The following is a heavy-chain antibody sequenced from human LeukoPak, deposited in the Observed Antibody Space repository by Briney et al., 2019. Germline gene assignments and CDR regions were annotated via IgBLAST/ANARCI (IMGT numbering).Heavy chain of an antibody. CDR1: GGSISSSSYY. CDR2: IYYSGST. J-gene: IGHJ6*02. V-gene: IGHV4-39*07. CDR3: ARTTNSDYHYGMDV. D-gene: IGHD1-14*01. Sequence: SETLSLNCTVSGGSISSSSYYWGWIRQPPGKGLEWIGSIYYSGSTYYNPSLKSRVTISVDTSKNQFSLKLSSVTAADTAVYYCARTTNSDYHYGMDVWGQGTTVTVSS.